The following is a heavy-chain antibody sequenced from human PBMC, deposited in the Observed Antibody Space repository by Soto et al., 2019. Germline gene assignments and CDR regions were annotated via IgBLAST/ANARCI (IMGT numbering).Heavy chain of an antibody. Sequence: EVQLVESGGGLVQPGGSLRLSCAASGFTFSSYSMNWVRQAPGKGLEWVSYISSSSSTIYYADSVKGRFTISRDNAKNTRYLQRNSLRDEDTAVYYCASEYDVGDLNYCYYGMDVWGLGTTVTVSS. V-gene: IGHV3-48*02. CDR1: GFTFSSYS. CDR3: ASEYDVGDLNYCYYGMDV. CDR2: ISSSSSTI. J-gene: IGHJ6*02. D-gene: IGHD2-21*02.